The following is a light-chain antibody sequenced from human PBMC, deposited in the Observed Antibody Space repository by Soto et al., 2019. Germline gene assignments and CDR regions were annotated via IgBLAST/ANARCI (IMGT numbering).Light chain of an antibody. V-gene: IGLV2-14*03. CDR1: SSDIGGHEY. CDR3: SSYSSGSVLYV. J-gene: IGLJ1*01. CDR2: EVS. Sequence: QSALTQPASVSGSLGQSITISCTGSSSDIGGHEYVSWYQQHPGAAPKLLIFEVSRRPSGVSSRFSGSKSGNTASLTISGLQAEDQVDYYCSSYSSGSVLYVFGTGTKVIVL.